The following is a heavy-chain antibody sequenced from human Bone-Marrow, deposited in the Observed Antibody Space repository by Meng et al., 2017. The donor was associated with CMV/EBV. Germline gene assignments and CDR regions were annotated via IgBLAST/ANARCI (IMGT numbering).Heavy chain of an antibody. V-gene: IGHV3-30*02. CDR3: ARDPASRYSGLTSYYYYGMDV. CDR2: IRFDGTNK. D-gene: IGHD5-12*01. CDR1: GFTFSSYA. J-gene: IGHJ6*01. Sequence: GESLKISCAASGFTFSSYAMHWVRQAPGKGLEWVANIRFDGTNKYHADSVKGRFTISRDNSKNTLYLQMNSLRAEDTAVYYCARDPASRYSGLTSYYYYGMDVWGPGTTVTVYS.